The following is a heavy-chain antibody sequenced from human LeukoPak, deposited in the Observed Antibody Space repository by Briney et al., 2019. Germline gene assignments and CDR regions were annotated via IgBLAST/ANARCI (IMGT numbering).Heavy chain of an antibody. V-gene: IGHV3-23*01. D-gene: IGHD3-10*01. J-gene: IGHJ4*02. CDR3: ARGGYYGSGTYYSPTSPH. CDR2: ISGSGDNT. Sequence: GGSLSLSCATSGFTFSSYGITWVRQASGKGLEWVSSISGSGDNTYYADSVKGRFTFSRDNSKDTLYLQMNSLRAEDTAVYYCARGGYYGSGTYYSPTSPHWGQGTLVTISS. CDR1: GFTFSSYG.